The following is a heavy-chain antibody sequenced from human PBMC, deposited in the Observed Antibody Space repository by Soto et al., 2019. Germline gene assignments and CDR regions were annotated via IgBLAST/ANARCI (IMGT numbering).Heavy chain of an antibody. J-gene: IGHJ4*02. CDR2: IKSKTDGGTT. Sequence: EVQLLESGGGLVEPGGSLRISCAASGFIFSNAWMSWVRQAPGKGLEWVGRIKSKTDGGTTDYGAAVKGRFTISRDASNNTMYLQMDSLKTEDTAVYYCATGLSSSSSGWGQGTLVTVSS. CDR3: ATGLSSSSSG. V-gene: IGHV3-15*01. CDR1: GFIFSNAW. D-gene: IGHD6-6*01.